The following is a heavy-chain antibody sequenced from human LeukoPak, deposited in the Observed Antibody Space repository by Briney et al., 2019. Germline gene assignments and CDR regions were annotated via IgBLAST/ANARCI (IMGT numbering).Heavy chain of an antibody. CDR3: ARKGGIY. V-gene: IGHV3-33*01. CDR2: IWYDGSNK. Sequence: PGGSLRLSCAASGFTFSSYGMHWVRQAPGKGLEWVAVIWYDGSNKYYADSVKGRFTISRDNAKNSLFLQMNSLRAEDTAVYYCARKGGIYWGQGTLVTVSS. CDR1: GFTFSSYG. J-gene: IGHJ4*02. D-gene: IGHD3-16*01.